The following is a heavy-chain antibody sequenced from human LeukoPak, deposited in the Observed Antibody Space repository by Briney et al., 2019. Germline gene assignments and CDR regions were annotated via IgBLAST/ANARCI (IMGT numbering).Heavy chain of an antibody. Sequence: PGGALRLSCAASGCTFSSYAMSWVRQARGKGLDGVAGISGSGGSTYYADSVKGRFTISRDNSKNTLYLQMNSLRAEDTAVYYCAKVIVVVVAATRGFDYWGQGPLVTVSS. D-gene: IGHD2-15*01. V-gene: IGHV3-23*01. CDR3: AKVIVVVVAATRGFDY. CDR2: ISGSGGST. CDR1: GCTFSSYA. J-gene: IGHJ4*02.